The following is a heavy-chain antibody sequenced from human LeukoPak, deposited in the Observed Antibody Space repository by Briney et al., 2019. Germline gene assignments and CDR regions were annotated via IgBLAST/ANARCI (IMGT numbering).Heavy chain of an antibody. J-gene: IGHJ4*02. Sequence: GASVKVSCKASGYTFANYYIHLVRQAPGQGLEWMGLINPSGGSTNYAQKFQGRVTMTRDTSTSTVYMELSSLRSEDTAVYYCARGRMSGYLFDYWGQGTLVTVSS. CDR1: GYTFANYY. D-gene: IGHD3-3*01. V-gene: IGHV1-46*01. CDR3: ARGRMSGYLFDY. CDR2: INPSGGST.